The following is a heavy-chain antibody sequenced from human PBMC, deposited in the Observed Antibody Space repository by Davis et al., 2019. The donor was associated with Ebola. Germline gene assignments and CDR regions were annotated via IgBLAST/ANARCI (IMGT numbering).Heavy chain of an antibody. V-gene: IGHV3-23*01. CDR1: GFIFRNYV. CDR3: AKGGYFDSLEIDS. Sequence: GGSLRLSCETSGFIFRNYVMSWVRQAPGQGLEWVSTISYSGGSTYYADSVKGRFTISRDNSKNTLYLQMNSLRAEDTAVYYCAKGGYFDSLEIDSWGQGTLVTVSS. D-gene: IGHD3-9*01. CDR2: ISYSGGST. J-gene: IGHJ4*02.